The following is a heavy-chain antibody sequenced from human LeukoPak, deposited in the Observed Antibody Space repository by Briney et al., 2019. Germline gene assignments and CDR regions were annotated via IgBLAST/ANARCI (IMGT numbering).Heavy chain of an antibody. V-gene: IGHV4-61*02. CDR3: AREPTQYCTNGVCSNTPFDY. CDR2: IYTSGST. Sequence: PSETLSLTCTVSGGSISSGSYYWSWIRQPAGKGLEWIGRIYTSGSTNYNPSLKSRVTISVDTSKNQFSLKLSSVTAADTAVYYCAREPTQYCTNGVCSNTPFDYWGQGTLVTVSS. J-gene: IGHJ4*02. CDR1: GGSISSGSYY. D-gene: IGHD2-8*01.